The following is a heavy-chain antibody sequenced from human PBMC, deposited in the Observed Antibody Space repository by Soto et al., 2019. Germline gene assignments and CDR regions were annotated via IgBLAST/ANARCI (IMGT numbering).Heavy chain of an antibody. CDR2: IITILGIA. V-gene: IGHV1-69*02. J-gene: IGHJ4*02. CDR1: GGTFSSYT. CDR3: LNIPHY. Sequence: HVQLVQSGAEVKKPGSSVTLSCKASGGTFSSYTITWVRQAPGQGLEWMGRIITILGIANRAPKFQGRVTSPADKSTGTAYMELRRLISEDTAVYYCLNIPHYWGQGTLVTVS.